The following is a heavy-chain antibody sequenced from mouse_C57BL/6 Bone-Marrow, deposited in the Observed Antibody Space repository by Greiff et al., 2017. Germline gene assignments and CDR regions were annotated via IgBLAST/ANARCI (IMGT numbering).Heavy chain of an antibody. V-gene: IGHV1-55*01. J-gene: IGHJ4*01. D-gene: IGHD1-1*01. CDR3: ARRVTTVVAKDYAMDY. CDR2: IYPGSGST. CDR1: GYTFTSYW. Sequence: QVQLQQPGAELVKPGASVKMSCKASGYTFTSYWITWVKQRPGQGLEWIGDIYPGSGSTNYNEKFKSKATLTVDTSSSTAYMQLSSLTSEDSAVYYGARRVTTVVAKDYAMDYWGQGTSVTVSS.